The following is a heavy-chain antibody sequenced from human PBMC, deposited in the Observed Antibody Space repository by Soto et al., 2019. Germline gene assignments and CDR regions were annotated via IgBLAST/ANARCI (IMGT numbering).Heavy chain of an antibody. CDR1: GFTFGDYA. CDR2: IRSKAYGGTT. D-gene: IGHD3-3*01. J-gene: IGHJ6*02. Sequence: GSLRLSCAASGFTFGDYAMSWVRQAPGKGLEWVGFIRSKAYGGTTEYAASVKGRFTISRDDSKSIAYLQMNSLKTEDTAVYYCTRPPPFWSGYYNPSYYYYGMDVWGQGTTVTVSS. V-gene: IGHV3-49*04. CDR3: TRPPPFWSGYYNPSYYYYGMDV.